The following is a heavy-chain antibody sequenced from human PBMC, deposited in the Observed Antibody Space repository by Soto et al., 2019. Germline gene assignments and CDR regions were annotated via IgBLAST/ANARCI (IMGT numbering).Heavy chain of an antibody. Sequence: HPGGSLRLSCAASGFTFSSYGMHWVRQAPGKGLEWVAVISYDGSNKYYADSVKGRFTISRDNSKNTLYLQMNSLRAEDTAVYYCAKGASPIVVVHREAFDYWGQGTLVTVSS. J-gene: IGHJ4*02. V-gene: IGHV3-30*18. CDR2: ISYDGSNK. CDR3: AKGASPIVVVHREAFDY. D-gene: IGHD3-22*01. CDR1: GFTFSSYG.